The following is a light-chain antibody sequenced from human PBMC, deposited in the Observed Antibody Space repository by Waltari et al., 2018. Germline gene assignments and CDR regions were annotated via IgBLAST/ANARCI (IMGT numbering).Light chain of an antibody. CDR1: QSISTW. CDR2: GAS. V-gene: IGKV1-12*01. CDR3: QQGSTFPFT. Sequence: IQMTQSPSLLSASVGDRVPITCRASQSISTWLAWYQQKPGKVPKLLIFGASILQRGVSSRFSGSGSETDFTLTISSLQAEDFATYYCQQGSTFPFTFGPGTTLDLK. J-gene: IGKJ3*01.